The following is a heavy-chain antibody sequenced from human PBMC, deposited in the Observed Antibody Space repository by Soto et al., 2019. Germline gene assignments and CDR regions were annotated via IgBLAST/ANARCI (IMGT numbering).Heavy chain of an antibody. CDR1: GDTFTSYD. V-gene: IGHV1-8*01. CDR2: MNPNSGNT. D-gene: IGHD2-15*01. J-gene: IGHJ4*02. Sequence: ASVKVSCKASGDTFTSYDINWVRQATGQGLEWMGWMNPNSGNTGYAQKFQGRVTMTRNTSISTAYMELSSLRSEDTAVYYCARWVGYCSGGSCFPPDYWGQGTLVTVSS. CDR3: ARWVGYCSGGSCFPPDY.